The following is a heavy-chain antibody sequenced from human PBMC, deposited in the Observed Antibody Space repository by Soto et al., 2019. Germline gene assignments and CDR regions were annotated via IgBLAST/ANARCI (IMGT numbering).Heavy chain of an antibody. CDR1: GGSISSYY. Sequence: SETLSLTCTVSGGSISSYYWSWIRQPPGKGLEWIGYIYYSGSTNYNPSLKSRVTISVDTSKNQFSLKLSSVTAADTAAYYCARTVYYDSSGYHDYWGQGTLVTVSS. D-gene: IGHD3-22*01. CDR3: ARTVYYDSSGYHDY. J-gene: IGHJ4*02. CDR2: IYYSGST. V-gene: IGHV4-59*01.